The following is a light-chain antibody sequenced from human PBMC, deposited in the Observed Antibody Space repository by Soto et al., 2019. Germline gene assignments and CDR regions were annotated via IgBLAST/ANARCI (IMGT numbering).Light chain of an antibody. Sequence: FVLTQSPATLSLSPGERATLSCRASWNVGSSLAWHQQKPGQAHRLLMHDASKRPTGIPARFSGSGSGTDFTLTISSLEAEDFAVYYCQNGRTFGQGTRLEIK. CDR1: WNVGSS. CDR2: DAS. V-gene: IGKV3-11*01. J-gene: IGKJ2*01. CDR3: QNGRT.